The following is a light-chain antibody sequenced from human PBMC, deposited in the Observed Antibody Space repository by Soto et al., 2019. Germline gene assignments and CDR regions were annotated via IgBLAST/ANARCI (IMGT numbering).Light chain of an antibody. CDR2: DVS. V-gene: IGLV2-11*01. CDR1: NSDVGNFDY. Sequence: QSALTQPRSVSGSPGQSVTISCTGTNSDVGNFDYVSWYQQHPGKAPKVMIYDVSKRPSGLPDRFSGSKSGNTASLTISGLQAEDEAHYYCCSYDDNNKLIFGGGTQLTVL. J-gene: IGLJ2*01. CDR3: CSYDDNNKLI.